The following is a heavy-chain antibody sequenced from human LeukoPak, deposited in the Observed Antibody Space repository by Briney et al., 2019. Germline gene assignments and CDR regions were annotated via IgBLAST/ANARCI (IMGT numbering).Heavy chain of an antibody. CDR2: IVVGSGNT. CDR3: AAAPHYDFWSGYYKGRFDY. Sequence: GTSVKVSCKASGFTFTSSAMQWVRPARGQRLEWIGWIVVGSGNTNYAQKFQERVTITRDMSTSTAYMELSSLRSEDTAVYYCAAAPHYDFWSGYYKGRFDYWGQGTLVTVSS. V-gene: IGHV1-58*02. J-gene: IGHJ4*02. CDR1: GFTFTSSA. D-gene: IGHD3-3*01.